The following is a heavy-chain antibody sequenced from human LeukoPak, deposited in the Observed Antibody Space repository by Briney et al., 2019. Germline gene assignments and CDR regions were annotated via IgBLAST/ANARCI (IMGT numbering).Heavy chain of an antibody. Sequence: SETLSLTCTVSGYSISSGYYWGWIRQPPGKGLEWIGSIYHSGSTYYNPSLKGRVTISVDTSKNQFSLKLSSVTAADTAVYYCARRPDYYGSGSPSDYWGQGTLVTVSS. V-gene: IGHV4-38-2*02. CDR3: ARRPDYYGSGSPSDY. CDR1: GYSISSGYY. CDR2: IYHSGST. J-gene: IGHJ4*02. D-gene: IGHD3-10*01.